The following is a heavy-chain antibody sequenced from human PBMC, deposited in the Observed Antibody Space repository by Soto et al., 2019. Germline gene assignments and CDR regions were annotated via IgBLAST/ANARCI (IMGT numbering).Heavy chain of an antibody. D-gene: IGHD3-16*02. CDR3: AGLPSNHRGMDF. J-gene: IGHJ6*02. CDR2: INAGNGNT. V-gene: IGHV1-3*01. Sequence: QVQLVQSGAEVKKPGASVKVSCKASGYTFTSYAMHWVRQAPGQRLEWMGWINAGNGNTKYSQKFQGRVTITRETSADTAYMALSSMRSEDTAVYYCAGLPSNHRGMDFWGQGTTVTVSS. CDR1: GYTFTSYA.